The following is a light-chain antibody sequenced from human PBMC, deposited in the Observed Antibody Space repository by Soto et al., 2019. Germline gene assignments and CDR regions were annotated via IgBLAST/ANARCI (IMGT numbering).Light chain of an antibody. CDR3: QQSYSTPPYT. J-gene: IGKJ2*01. V-gene: IGKV1-39*01. Sequence: DIQMTQSPSSLSASVGDRVTITCRASQSISSYLNWYQQKPGKAPKLLIYAASSLQSGVPSRFSGSGSGTDFALTISSLQPEEFAPYYCQQSYSTPPYTFGQGTKLEIK. CDR2: AAS. CDR1: QSISSY.